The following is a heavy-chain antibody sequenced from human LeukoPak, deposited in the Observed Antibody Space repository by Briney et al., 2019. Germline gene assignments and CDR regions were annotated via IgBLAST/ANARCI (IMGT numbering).Heavy chain of an antibody. CDR3: ARSAAGTLDY. Sequence: SQTLSLTCAISGDSVSSNSATWNWIRQSPSRGLEWLGRTYYKSKWYNDYAISVKSRITINPDTSKNQFSLHLDSVTPEDTAVYYCARSAAGTLDYWGQGTLVTVSS. CDR1: GDSVSSNSAT. D-gene: IGHD6-13*01. CDR2: TYYKSKWYN. V-gene: IGHV6-1*01. J-gene: IGHJ4*02.